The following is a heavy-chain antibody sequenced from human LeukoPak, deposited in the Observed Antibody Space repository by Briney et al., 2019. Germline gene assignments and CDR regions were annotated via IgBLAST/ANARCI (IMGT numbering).Heavy chain of an antibody. Sequence: GGSLILSCAASGFTFRSYGMHWVRQAPGKGLEYVSAISSNGGRTYYANSVKGRFTISRDNSRNTLYLQMGSLRAEDMAVYYCATYYYDSGGFHFHHWGQGTLVTVSS. J-gene: IGHJ1*01. CDR2: ISSNGGRT. CDR3: ATYYYDSGGFHFHH. CDR1: GFTFRSYG. V-gene: IGHV3-64*01. D-gene: IGHD3-22*01.